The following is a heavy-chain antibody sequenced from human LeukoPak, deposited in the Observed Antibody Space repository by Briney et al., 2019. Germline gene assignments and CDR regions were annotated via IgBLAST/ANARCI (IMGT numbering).Heavy chain of an antibody. CDR3: ARGPERTGVGTRYYYDMDV. CDR2: ISYDGSNK. J-gene: IGHJ6*02. CDR1: GFTFSSYA. V-gene: IGHV3-30-3*01. Sequence: PGGSLTLSCAASGFTFSSYAMHWVRQAPGKGLEWVAVISYDGSNKYYADSVKGRFTISRDNSKNTLYLQMNSLRAEDTAVYYCARGPERTGVGTRYYYDMDVWGQGTTVTVSS. D-gene: IGHD2-8*01.